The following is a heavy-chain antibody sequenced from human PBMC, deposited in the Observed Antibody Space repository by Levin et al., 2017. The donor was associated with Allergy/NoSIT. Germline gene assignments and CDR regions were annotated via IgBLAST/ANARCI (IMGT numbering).Heavy chain of an antibody. Sequence: GGSLRLSCAASGFTFSDYYMSWIRQAPGKGLEWVSYISSSSSYTNYADSVKGRFTISRDNAKNSLYLQMNSLRAEDTAVYYCATQSEGYSYGLPIWGQGTMVTVSS. CDR3: ATQSEGYSYGLPI. D-gene: IGHD5-18*01. CDR1: GFTFSDYY. V-gene: IGHV3-11*03. CDR2: ISSSSSYT. J-gene: IGHJ3*02.